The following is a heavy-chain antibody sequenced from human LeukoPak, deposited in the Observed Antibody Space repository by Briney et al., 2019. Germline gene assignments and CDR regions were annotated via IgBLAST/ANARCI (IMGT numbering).Heavy chain of an antibody. V-gene: IGHV3-30*18. CDR1: GFTFSSYG. D-gene: IGHD6-19*01. CDR3: AKAGLGWYFFDY. Sequence: PGRSLRLSCAASGFTFSSYGMHWVRQAPGKGLEWVAVISYDGSNKYYADSVKGRFTISRDNSKNTLYLQMNRLRAEDTAIYYCAKAGLGWYFFDYGGQGALVTVSP. J-gene: IGHJ4*02. CDR2: ISYDGSNK.